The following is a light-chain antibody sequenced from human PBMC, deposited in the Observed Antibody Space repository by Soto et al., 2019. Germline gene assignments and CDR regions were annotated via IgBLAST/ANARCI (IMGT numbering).Light chain of an antibody. J-gene: IGKJ4*01. Sequence: DIVMTQSPATLSVSPGERATLSCRASQSVSSNVAWYQQKPGQAPRLLIYGASTRATGIPVRFTGSGSGTEFTVTISRLQSEDFAVYYWQQYNNWSLFGGGTRVEI. V-gene: IGKV3-15*01. CDR1: QSVSSN. CDR2: GAS. CDR3: QQYNNWSL.